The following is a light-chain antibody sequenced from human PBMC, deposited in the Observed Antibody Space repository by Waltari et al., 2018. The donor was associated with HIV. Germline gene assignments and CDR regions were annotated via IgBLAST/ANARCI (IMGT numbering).Light chain of an antibody. J-gene: IGLJ3*02. CDR2: GDI. CDR3: AVWDDSLRGGV. V-gene: IGLV1-47*01. Sequence: QSVVTQPPSASGTPGQRVVISCSGTNSNIGRNSVNWYQQVPGAAPKILIYGDIQRFSGVPDRFSGSKSATSAALAISELRSEDEADYYCAVWDDSLRGGVFGGGTKLTVL. CDR1: NSNIGRNS.